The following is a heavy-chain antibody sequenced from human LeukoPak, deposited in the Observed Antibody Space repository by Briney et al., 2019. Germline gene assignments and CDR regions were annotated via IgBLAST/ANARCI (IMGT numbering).Heavy chain of an antibody. CDR1: GFTFDNYA. D-gene: IGHD6-19*01. CDR3: AKVRGTYSSGYFFDY. V-gene: IGHV3-9*01. J-gene: IGHJ4*02. CDR2: ISWNSGYI. Sequence: GGSLRLSCAASGFTFDNYAMHWVRQAPGKGLEWLSIISWNSGYIDYADSVKGRFTISRDNAKKTLDLQMNRLRAEDTAFYYCAKVRGTYSSGYFFDYWGQGTLVTVSS.